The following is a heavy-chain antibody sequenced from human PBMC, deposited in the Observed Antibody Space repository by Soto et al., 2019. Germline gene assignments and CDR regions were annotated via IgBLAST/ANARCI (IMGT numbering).Heavy chain of an antibody. CDR2: IWYDGSNK. CDR1: GFTFSSYG. V-gene: IGHV3-33*01. Sequence: PGGSLRLSCAASGFTFSSYGMHWVRQAPGKGLEWVAVIWYDGSNKYYADSVKGRFTISRDNSKNTLYLQMNSLRAEDTAVYYCARARGQLGAEYFQHWGQGTLVTVSS. J-gene: IGHJ1*01. CDR3: ARARGQLGAEYFQH. D-gene: IGHD3-10*01.